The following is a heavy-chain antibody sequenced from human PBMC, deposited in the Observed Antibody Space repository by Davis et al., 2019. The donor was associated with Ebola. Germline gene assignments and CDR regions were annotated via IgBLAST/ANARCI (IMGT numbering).Heavy chain of an antibody. V-gene: IGHV4-34*01. CDR2: INYVGGT. D-gene: IGHD2-15*01. Sequence: SETLSLTCAVYGGSLSGYYWSWIRQPPGKGLEWIGEINYVGGTKYNPSLKSRVIISADTSKNQFSLKVNSVTAADTAVYYCARRVVVAATRIDYWGQGTLVTVSS. J-gene: IGHJ4*02. CDR1: GGSLSGYY. CDR3: ARRVVVAATRIDY.